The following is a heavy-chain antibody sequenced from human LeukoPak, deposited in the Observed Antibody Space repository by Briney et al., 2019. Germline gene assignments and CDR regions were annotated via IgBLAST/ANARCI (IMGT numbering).Heavy chain of an antibody. CDR2: IIPIFGTA. J-gene: IGHJ5*02. D-gene: IGHD5-24*01. V-gene: IGHV1-69*13. Sequence: ASVKVSCKASGGTFSSYAISWVRQAPGQGLEWMGGIIPIFGTANYALKFQGRVTITADESTSTAYMELSSLRSEDTAVYYCARGKLNGYNLKTWGQGTLVTVSS. CDR3: ARGKLNGYNLKT. CDR1: GGTFSSYA.